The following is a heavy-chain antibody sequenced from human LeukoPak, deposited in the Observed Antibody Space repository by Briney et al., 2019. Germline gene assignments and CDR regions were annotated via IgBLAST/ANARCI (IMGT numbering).Heavy chain of an antibody. Sequence: LGGSLRLSCTASGFPFSDYSMNWVRQAPGKGLEWISYIGISSGNTKYADSVRGRFTISADNAKNSLYLQMNSLRVEDTAVYYCARDHNYAFDNWGQGTLVSVSS. V-gene: IGHV3-48*04. CDR2: IGISSGNT. D-gene: IGHD1-1*01. J-gene: IGHJ4*02. CDR3: ARDHNYAFDN. CDR1: GFPFSDYS.